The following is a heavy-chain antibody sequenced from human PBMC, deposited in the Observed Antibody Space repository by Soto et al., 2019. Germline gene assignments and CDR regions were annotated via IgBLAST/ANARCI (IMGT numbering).Heavy chain of an antibody. J-gene: IGHJ4*02. D-gene: IGHD3-22*01. CDR3: ARSFGNYYDSSGHDY. V-gene: IGHV3-30-3*01. CDR2: ISYDGSNK. Sequence: QVQLVESGGGVVQPGRSLRLSCAASGFTFSSYAMHWVRQAPGKGLEWVAVISYDGSNKYYADSVKGRFTISRDNSKNTLYLLMNSLRAEDTAVYYCARSFGNYYDSSGHDYWGQGTLVTVSS. CDR1: GFTFSSYA.